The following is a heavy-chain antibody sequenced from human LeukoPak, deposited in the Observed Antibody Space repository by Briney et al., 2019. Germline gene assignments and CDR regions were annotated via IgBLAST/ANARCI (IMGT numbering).Heavy chain of an antibody. D-gene: IGHD5-24*01. CDR1: GGSFSGYY. Sequence: SETLSLTCAVYGGSFSGYYWSWIRQPPGKGLEWVGEINHSGSTNYNPSLKSRVTISLDTSKNQFSLKLSSVSAADTAVYYCARQSVEMSTISYFDNWGQGTLVTVSS. CDR2: INHSGST. J-gene: IGHJ4*02. V-gene: IGHV4-34*01. CDR3: ARQSVEMSTISYFDN.